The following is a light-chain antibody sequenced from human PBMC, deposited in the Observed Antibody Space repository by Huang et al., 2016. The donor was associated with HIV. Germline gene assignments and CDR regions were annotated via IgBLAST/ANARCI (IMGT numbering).Light chain of an antibody. V-gene: IGKV3-11*01. CDR3: QQHRNWPIT. CDR2: DAS. J-gene: IGKJ5*01. CDR1: QSVSSY. Sequence: EIVLTQSPATLSLSPGERATLSCRASQSVSSYLAWFQQKPGQAPRLLIYDASTRATGTPARFSGRGSVTDFTLTISSLEAEDFAVYYCQQHRNWPITFGQGTRLEIK.